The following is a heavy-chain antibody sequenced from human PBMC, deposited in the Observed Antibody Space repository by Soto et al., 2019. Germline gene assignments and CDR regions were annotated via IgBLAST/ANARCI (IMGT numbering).Heavy chain of an antibody. J-gene: IGHJ5*02. Sequence: ASVKVSCKASGYTFTSYGISWVRQAPGQGLEWMGWISAYNGNTNYAQKLQGRVTMTTDTSTSTAYMELRSLRSDDTAVYYCARYCSSTSCYATWFDPWGQGTLVTVPQ. D-gene: IGHD2-2*01. CDR2: ISAYNGNT. CDR3: ARYCSSTSCYATWFDP. V-gene: IGHV1-18*01. CDR1: GYTFTSYG.